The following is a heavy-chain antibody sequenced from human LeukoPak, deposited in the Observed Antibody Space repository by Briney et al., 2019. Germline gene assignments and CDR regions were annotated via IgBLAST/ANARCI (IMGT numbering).Heavy chain of an antibody. J-gene: IGHJ4*02. CDR3: ARGGGGSYYGGYYFDS. Sequence: PGGSLRLSCAASGFTFSSYSMNWVRQAPGKGLEWVSSISSSSSDIYYADSLKGRFTISRDNAKNSLYLQMNSLRAEDTAVYYCARGGGGSYYGGYYFDSWGQGTLVTVSS. V-gene: IGHV3-21*01. CDR1: GFTFSSYS. CDR2: ISSSSSDI. D-gene: IGHD1-26*01.